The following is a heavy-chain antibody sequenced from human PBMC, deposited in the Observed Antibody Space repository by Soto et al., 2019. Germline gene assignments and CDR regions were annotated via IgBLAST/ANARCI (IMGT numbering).Heavy chain of an antibody. D-gene: IGHD3-3*01. CDR2: LSHDGGNI. Sequence: GGSLRLSCVAPDFSFTHHAMTWVRLPPGKGLQWVAALSHDGGNIYYRDSVRGRFTISVDTSKNQFSLKLSSVTAADTAVYYCARANRFLEWPRFDPWGQGTLVTVSS. CDR1: DFSFTHHA. V-gene: IGHV3-23*02. CDR3: ARANRFLEWPRFDP. J-gene: IGHJ5*02.